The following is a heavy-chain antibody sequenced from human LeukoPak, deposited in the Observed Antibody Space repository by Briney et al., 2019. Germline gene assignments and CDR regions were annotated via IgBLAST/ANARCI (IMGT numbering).Heavy chain of an antibody. CDR2: IYYSGST. V-gene: IGHV4-59*08. D-gene: IGHD1-26*01. CDR1: GGSISSCY. CDR3: ARHPIYSGGYSHWFDP. J-gene: IGHJ5*02. Sequence: PSETLSLTCTVPGGSISSCYWSWIRQPPGKGLEWIAFIYYSGSTNYNPSLKSRASISVDTSKNLCSLRLSSVTAADTAVYYCARHPIYSGGYSHWFDPWGLGTLVTVSS.